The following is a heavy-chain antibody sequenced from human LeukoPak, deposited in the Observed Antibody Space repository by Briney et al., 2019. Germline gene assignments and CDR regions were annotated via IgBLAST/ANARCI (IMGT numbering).Heavy chain of an antibody. CDR1: GFTFTSSA. V-gene: IGHV1-58*01. CDR2: IVVGSGNT. D-gene: IGHD3-10*01. CDR3: AGGSGSYHVDY. J-gene: IGHJ4*01. Sequence: LVKVSCKASGFTFTSSAVQWVRQARGQRLEWIGWIVVGSGNTNYAQKFQERVTITRDMSTSTAYMELSSLRSEDTAVYYCAGGSGSYHVDYWGHGTLVTVSS.